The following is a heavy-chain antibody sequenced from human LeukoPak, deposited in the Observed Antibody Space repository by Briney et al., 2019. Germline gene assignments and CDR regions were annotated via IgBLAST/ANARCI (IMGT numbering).Heavy chain of an antibody. V-gene: IGHV1-46*01. Sequence: ASVKVSCKASGYTFTGYYMHWVRQAPGQGLEWMGIINPSGGSTSYAQKFQGRVTMTRDMSTSTVYMELSSLRSEDTAVYYCARSAYYYGSGSRDYYYMDVWGKGTTVTVSS. D-gene: IGHD3-10*01. CDR3: ARSAYYYGSGSRDYYYMDV. CDR2: INPSGGST. J-gene: IGHJ6*03. CDR1: GYTFTGYY.